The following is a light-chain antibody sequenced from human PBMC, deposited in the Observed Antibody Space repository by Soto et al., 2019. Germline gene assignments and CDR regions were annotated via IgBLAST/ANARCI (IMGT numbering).Light chain of an antibody. V-gene: IGLV1-44*01. CDR2: NNH. CDR3: AAWDDSLNACV. Sequence: QSVLTQAPSASGTPGQRVTISCSGSSSNIGSKTVNWYQQLPGMAPKLLIFNNHQRPSGVPDRFSGSKSGTSASLAISGLQSEDEADYYCAAWDDSLNACVFGNGTKLTVL. J-gene: IGLJ1*01. CDR1: SSNIGSKT.